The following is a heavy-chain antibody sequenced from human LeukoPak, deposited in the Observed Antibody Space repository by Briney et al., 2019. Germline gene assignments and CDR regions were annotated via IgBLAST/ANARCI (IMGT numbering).Heavy chain of an antibody. D-gene: IGHD3-10*01. V-gene: IGHV1-18*04. CDR3: ARGYYYGSGRHPFGFLDV. J-gene: IGHJ6*04. CDR2: ISAYNGNT. CDR1: GYTFTSYG. Sequence: GASVKVPCKASGYTFTSYGISWVRQAPGQGLEWMGWISAYNGNTNYAQKLQGRVTMTTDTSTSTAYMELRSLRSDDTAVYYCARGYYYGSGRHPFGFLDVWGKGTTVTVSS.